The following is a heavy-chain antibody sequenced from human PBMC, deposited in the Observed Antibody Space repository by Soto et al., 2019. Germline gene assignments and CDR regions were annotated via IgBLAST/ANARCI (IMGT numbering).Heavy chain of an antibody. J-gene: IGHJ4*02. CDR1: GGSISSGDYY. CDR2: IYYSGST. V-gene: IGHV4-30-4*01. D-gene: IGHD3-3*01. Sequence: SETLSLTCTVSGGSISSGDYYWSWIRQPPGKGLEWIGYIYYSGSTYYNPSLKSRVTISVDTSKNQFSLKLSSVTAADTAVYYCARVLEWLFNPGGFDYWGQGTLVTVSS. CDR3: ARVLEWLFNPGGFDY.